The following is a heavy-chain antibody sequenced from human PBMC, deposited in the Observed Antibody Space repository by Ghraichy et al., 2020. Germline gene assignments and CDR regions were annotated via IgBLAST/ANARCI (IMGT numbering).Heavy chain of an antibody. J-gene: IGHJ3*02. CDR2: ISYDGSNK. V-gene: IGHV3-30*18. D-gene: IGHD6-6*01. Sequence: GESLNISCAASGFTFSSYGMHWVRQAPGKGLEWVAVISYDGSNKYYADSVKGRFTISRDNSKNTLYLQMNSLRAEDTAVYYCAKDPYSSSPDDAFDIWGQGTMVTVSS. CDR3: AKDPYSSSPDDAFDI. CDR1: GFTFSSYG.